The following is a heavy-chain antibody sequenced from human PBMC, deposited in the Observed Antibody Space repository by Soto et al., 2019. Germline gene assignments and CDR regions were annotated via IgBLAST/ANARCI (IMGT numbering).Heavy chain of an antibody. CDR1: GFTFSSYG. CDR2: ISYDGSNK. D-gene: IGHD6-13*01. Sequence: GSLRLSCAASGFTFSSYGMHWVRQAPGKGLEWVAVISYDGSNKYYADSVKGRFTISRDNSKDTLYLQMNSLRAEDTAVYYCAKASVWYPYFDSWGQGTLVTVSS. J-gene: IGHJ4*02. CDR3: AKASVWYPYFDS. V-gene: IGHV3-30*18.